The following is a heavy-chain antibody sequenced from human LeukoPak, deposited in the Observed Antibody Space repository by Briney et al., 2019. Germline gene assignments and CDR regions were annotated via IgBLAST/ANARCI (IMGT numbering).Heavy chain of an antibody. V-gene: IGHV3-53*01. CDR3: ARQAWLEGGVIT. Sequence: GGSLRLSCAASGFTLSSNYISWVRQAPGKGLGWVSVIYSGGSTYYADSVKGRFTISRDNSKNTLYLQMNSLRAEDTAVYYCARQAWLEGGVITWGQGTLVTVSS. D-gene: IGHD3-10*01. CDR2: IYSGGST. CDR1: GFTLSSNY. J-gene: IGHJ5*02.